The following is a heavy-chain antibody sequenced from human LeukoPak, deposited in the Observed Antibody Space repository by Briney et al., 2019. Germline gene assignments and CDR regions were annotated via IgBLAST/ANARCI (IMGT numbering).Heavy chain of an antibody. V-gene: IGHV1-2*02. CDR1: GYTFTGYY. D-gene: IGHD6-19*01. J-gene: IGHJ6*02. Sequence: ASVKVSCKASGYTFTGYYMHWVRQAPGQGLEWMGWINPNSGGTNYAQKFQGGVTMTRDTSISTAYMELSRLRSDDTAVYYCARVPAPGYSSGWYTYYYYGMDVWGQGTTVTVSS. CDR2: INPNSGGT. CDR3: ARVPAPGYSSGWYTYYYYGMDV.